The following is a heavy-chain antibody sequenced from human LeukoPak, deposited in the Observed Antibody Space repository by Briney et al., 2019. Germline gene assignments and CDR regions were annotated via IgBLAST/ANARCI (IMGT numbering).Heavy chain of an antibody. V-gene: IGHV4-30-2*01. D-gene: IGHD1-7*01. CDR2: IYHSGST. CDR3: ARDVGGDWNYEPTFDY. CDR1: GGSISSGGYY. Sequence: SQTLSLTCTASGGSISSGGYYWSWIRQPPGKGLEWIGYIYHSGSTYYNPSLKSRVTVSVGRSKNQFSLKLSSVTAADTAVYYCARDVGGDWNYEPTFDYWGQGTLVTVSS. J-gene: IGHJ4*02.